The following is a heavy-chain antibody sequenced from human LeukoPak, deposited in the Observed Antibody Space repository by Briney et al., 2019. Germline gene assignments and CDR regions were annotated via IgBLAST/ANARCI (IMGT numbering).Heavy chain of an antibody. V-gene: IGHV3-7*01. Sequence: GGSLRLSCAASGFTFSSYWMSWVRQAPGKGLAWVANIKQDGSEKYYVDSVKGRFTISRDNAKNSLYLQMNSLRAEDTAVYYCAREEGKHIVVVTAISFDYWGQGTLVTVSS. D-gene: IGHD2-21*02. CDR2: IKQDGSEK. J-gene: IGHJ4*02. CDR1: GFTFSSYW. CDR3: AREEGKHIVVVTAISFDY.